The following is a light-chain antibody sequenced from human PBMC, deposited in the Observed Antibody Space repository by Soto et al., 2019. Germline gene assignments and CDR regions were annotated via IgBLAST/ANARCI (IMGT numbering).Light chain of an antibody. CDR3: QQYDNLPT. CDR2: DAS. V-gene: IGKV1-33*01. CDR1: QDIENY. Sequence: DIQMTQSPSSLSASVGDRVTITCQASQDIENYLNWYQQKPGKAPKLLINDASNLETGVPSRFSGSGSGTDFTFTISSLQPEDIATYYCQQYDNLPTFGQGTKLEIK. J-gene: IGKJ2*01.